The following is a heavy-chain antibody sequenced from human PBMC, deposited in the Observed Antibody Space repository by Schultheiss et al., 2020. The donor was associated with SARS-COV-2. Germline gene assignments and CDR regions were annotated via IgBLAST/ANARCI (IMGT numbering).Heavy chain of an antibody. Sequence: GESLKISCAASGFTFSSYGMHWVRQAPGKGLEWVAVIWYDGSNKYYADSVKGRFTISRDNSKNTLYLRMNSLRAEDTAVYYCARDDLRGGVVIYYWGQGTLVTVSS. CDR2: IWYDGSNK. CDR3: ARDDLRGGVVIYY. CDR1: GFTFSSYG. D-gene: IGHD3-3*01. V-gene: IGHV3-33*01. J-gene: IGHJ4*02.